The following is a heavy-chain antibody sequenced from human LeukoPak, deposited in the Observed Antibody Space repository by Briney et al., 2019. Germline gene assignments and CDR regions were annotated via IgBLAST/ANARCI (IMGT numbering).Heavy chain of an antibody. CDR3: ARVTLIYYLDY. J-gene: IGHJ4*02. V-gene: IGHV4-39*01. Sequence: SETLSLTCTVSGGSISSGSYYWGWIRQPPGKGLEWIGNIFYRGSTYYNPSLKSRVTISVDTSKNQFSLKLTSVTAADTAVYYCARVTLIYYLDYWGQGTLVTVSS. CDR1: GGSISSGSYY. CDR2: IFYRGST. D-gene: IGHD3-22*01.